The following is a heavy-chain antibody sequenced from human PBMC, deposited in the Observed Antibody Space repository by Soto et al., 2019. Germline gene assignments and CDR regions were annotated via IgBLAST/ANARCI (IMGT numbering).Heavy chain of an antibody. D-gene: IGHD4-17*01. J-gene: IGHJ6*02. V-gene: IGHV1-18*01. CDR2: ISAYNGNT. CDR1: GYTFTSYG. Sequence: QVQLVQSGAEVKKPGASVKVSCKASGYTFTSYGISWVRQAPGQGLEWMGWISAYNGNTNYAQNLQGRVTMTTDTSKSIAYMELRSTRTADTDVYYCARDASLPYGEYGQYYYDGMDVWGQGTMVTVSS. CDR3: ARDASLPYGEYGQYYYDGMDV.